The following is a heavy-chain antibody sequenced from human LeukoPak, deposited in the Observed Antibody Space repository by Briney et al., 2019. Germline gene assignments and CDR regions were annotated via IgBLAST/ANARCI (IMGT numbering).Heavy chain of an antibody. J-gene: IGHJ4*02. CDR3: ILGMYSSSWYFDY. CDR2: ISAYNGNT. V-gene: IGHV1-18*04. D-gene: IGHD6-13*01. CDR1: GYTFTSYG. Sequence: ASVKVSCKASGYTFTSYGISWVRQAPGQGLEWMGWISAYNGNTNYAQKRQGRVSMNTDTSTSTAYMELRTLRYDDTAVYYCILGMYSSSWYFDYWGQGTLVTVSS.